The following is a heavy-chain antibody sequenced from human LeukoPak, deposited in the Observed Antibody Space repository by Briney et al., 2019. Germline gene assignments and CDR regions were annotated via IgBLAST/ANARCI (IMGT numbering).Heavy chain of an antibody. Sequence: VSVKVSCKASGYTFTSYDTNWVRQATGQGLEWMGWMNPNSGNTGYAQKFQGRVTMTRNTSISTAYMELSSLRSEDTAVYYCARAGGYCGRISCPYYFDYWGQGSLVAVSS. J-gene: IGHJ4*02. CDR2: MNPNSGNT. CDR3: ARAGGYCGRISCPYYFDY. CDR1: GYTFTSYD. D-gene: IGHD2-15*01. V-gene: IGHV1-8*01.